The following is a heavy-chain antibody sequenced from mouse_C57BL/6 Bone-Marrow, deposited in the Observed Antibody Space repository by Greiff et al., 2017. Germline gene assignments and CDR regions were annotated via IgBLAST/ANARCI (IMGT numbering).Heavy chain of an antibody. CDR2: ISSGGSYT. J-gene: IGHJ4*01. V-gene: IGHV5-6*01. CDR1: GFTFSSSG. D-gene: IGHD2-1*01. Sequence: EVPVVASGGDLVKPGGSLTLSCAASGFTFSSSGMSWVRQTPDKRLEWVATISSGGSYTYYPDSVKGRFTISRDNAKNTLYLQMSSLKSEDTAMYYCARHGNYYSYYAMDYWGQGTSVTVSS. CDR3: ARHGNYYSYYAMDY.